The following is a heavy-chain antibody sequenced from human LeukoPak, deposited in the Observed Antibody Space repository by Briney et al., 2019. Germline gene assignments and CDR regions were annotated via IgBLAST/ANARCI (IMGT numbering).Heavy chain of an antibody. CDR3: ARVREQWLGTGYYFDY. CDR1: GFTFSSYD. CDR2: IGTAGDT. D-gene: IGHD6-19*01. V-gene: IGHV3-13*04. Sequence: GGSLRLSCAASGFTFSSYDMHWVRQATGKGLEWVSAIGTAGDTYYPDSVKGRFTISRENAKNSLYLQMYSLRAGDMAVYYCARVREQWLGTGYYFDYWGQGTLVTVSS. J-gene: IGHJ4*02.